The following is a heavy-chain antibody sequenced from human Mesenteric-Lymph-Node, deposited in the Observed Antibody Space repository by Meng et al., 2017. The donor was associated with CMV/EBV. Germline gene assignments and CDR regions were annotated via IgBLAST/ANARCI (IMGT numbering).Heavy chain of an antibody. D-gene: IGHD6-6*01. J-gene: IGHJ3*02. Sequence: SETLSLTCAVYGGSFSGYYWSWIRQPPGKGLEWIGETNHSGSTNYNPSLRSRVTISADMSKNRFSLKLTSVTAADTAVYYCARPRLIAARLREPDAFDIWGQGTMVTVSS. V-gene: IGHV4-34*01. CDR2: TNHSGST. CDR1: GGSFSGYY. CDR3: ARPRLIAARLREPDAFDI.